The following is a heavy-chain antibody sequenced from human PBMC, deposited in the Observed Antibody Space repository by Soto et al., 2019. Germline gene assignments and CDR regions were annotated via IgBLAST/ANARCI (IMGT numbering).Heavy chain of an antibody. CDR1: GGSISSGDYY. J-gene: IGHJ4*02. D-gene: IGHD7-27*01. CDR3: ARGPSGDKVHY. Sequence: SETLSLTCTVSGGSISSGDYYWSWIRQHPGKGLEWIGYIYYSGTTYTNPSLRSQVAISLDTSKNHFSLTLSSVTAADTAVYYCARGPSGDKVHYWGQGALVTVSS. CDR2: IYYSGTT. V-gene: IGHV4-30-4*08.